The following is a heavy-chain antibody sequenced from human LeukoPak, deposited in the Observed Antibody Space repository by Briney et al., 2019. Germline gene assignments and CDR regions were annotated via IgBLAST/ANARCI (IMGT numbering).Heavy chain of an antibody. V-gene: IGHV1-18*01. Sequence: ASVKVSSKASGYTFTTYGISWVRQAPGQGLEWVGWISAKNGNTNYGQDFQGRVTVTRDTSTSTVYMELRRLRSDDTAVYYCARARPQNYDSSRYYSAAFDIWGQGTMVTVSS. D-gene: IGHD3-22*01. CDR2: ISAKNGNT. CDR3: ARARPQNYDSSRYYSAAFDI. CDR1: GYTFTTYG. J-gene: IGHJ3*02.